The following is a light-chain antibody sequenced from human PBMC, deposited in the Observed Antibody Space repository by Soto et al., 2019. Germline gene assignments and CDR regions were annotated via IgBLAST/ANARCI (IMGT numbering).Light chain of an antibody. CDR3: QQYTNARLT. V-gene: IGKV3-15*01. Sequence: EIVMTQSPATLSVSPGERATLSCRASQSVSSNLAWYQQKPGQAPRLLIYGASTRATGIPARFSGSGSGTEFTLTISSLQSEDFAVYYCQQYTNARLTFGGGTKVEIK. J-gene: IGKJ4*01. CDR1: QSVSSN. CDR2: GAS.